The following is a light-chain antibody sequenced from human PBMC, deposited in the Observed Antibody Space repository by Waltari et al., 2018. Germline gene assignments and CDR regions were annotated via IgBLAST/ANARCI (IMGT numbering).Light chain of an antibody. CDR1: ESVWNTY. Sequence: DIVLTQSPATLSLSQGETATLSHEASESVWNTYLAWDEHQPGQPPRLLIYDGSTRATGTPDRFSGSGAGTAFTLSIRSLEPENVAVYYGQQYHSFVYTFKQGTRVEMK. CDR2: DGS. V-gene: IGKV3D-20*01. J-gene: IGKJ2*01. CDR3: QQYHSFVYT.